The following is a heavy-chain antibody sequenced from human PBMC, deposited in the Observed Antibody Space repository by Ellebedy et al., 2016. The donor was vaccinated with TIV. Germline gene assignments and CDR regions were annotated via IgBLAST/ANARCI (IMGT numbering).Heavy chain of an antibody. D-gene: IGHD2-15*01. V-gene: IGHV1-69*04. CDR3: ARLASYMAYIDV. Sequence: AASVKVSCKASGYTFTSYGISWVRQAPGQGLEWMGRIFPILGKPNNAQKFQGRVTITADNSTSTAYMELSSLRSEDTAVYYCARLASYMAYIDVWGQGTTVTVSS. J-gene: IGHJ6*02. CDR2: IFPILGKP. CDR1: GYTFTSYG.